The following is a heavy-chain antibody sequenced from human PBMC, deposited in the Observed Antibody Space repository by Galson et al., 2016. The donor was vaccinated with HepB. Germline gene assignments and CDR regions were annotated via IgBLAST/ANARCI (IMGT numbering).Heavy chain of an antibody. D-gene: IGHD2-8*01. J-gene: IGHJ4*02. CDR1: GFTFSNAW. CDR2: IRSKTDGGTT. CDR3: WVPLEYCSNGVCRLFDY. V-gene: IGHV3-15*07. Sequence: SLRLSCAASGFTFSNAWMNWVRQAPGKGPEWVGRIRSKTDGGTTDYAAPVKDRFTISRDDSKNTLYLQMNSLKTEDTAVYYCWVPLEYCSNGVCRLFDYWGQGTLGTVSS.